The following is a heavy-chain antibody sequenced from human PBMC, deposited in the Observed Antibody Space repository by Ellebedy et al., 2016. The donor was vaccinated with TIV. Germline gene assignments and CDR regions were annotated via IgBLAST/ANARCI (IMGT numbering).Heavy chain of an antibody. V-gene: IGHV1-2*02. CDR3: ARVWPGIAAADY. CDR1: GYTFTGYY. CDR2: INPNSGGT. Sequence: AASVKVSCQASGYTFTGYYMHWVQQAPGQGLEWLGWINPNSGGTNYAQKFQGRVTMTRDTSISTAYMELSRLRSDDTAVYYCARVWPGIAAADYWGQGTLVTVSS. D-gene: IGHD6-13*01. J-gene: IGHJ4*02.